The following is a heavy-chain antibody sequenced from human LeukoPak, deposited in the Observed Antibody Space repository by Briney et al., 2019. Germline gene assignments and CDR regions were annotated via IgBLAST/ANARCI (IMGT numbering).Heavy chain of an antibody. CDR2: IYWNDDK. V-gene: IGHV2-5*01. Sequence: SGPTLVKPTQTLTLTCTFSGFSLRNSGEGVGWIRQPPGKALEWLALIYWNDDKQYSPSLKSRLTITKDTSKNQVVLTMTDMDPVDTATYYCAHRLGGRYAFDYWGQGTLVTVSS. CDR3: AHRLGGRYAFDY. D-gene: IGHD1-26*01. CDR1: GFSLRNSGEG. J-gene: IGHJ4*02.